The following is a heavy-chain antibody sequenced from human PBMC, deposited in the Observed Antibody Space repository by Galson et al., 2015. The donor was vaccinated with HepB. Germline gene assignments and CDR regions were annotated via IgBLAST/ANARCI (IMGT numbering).Heavy chain of an antibody. CDR3: AREFGPGYSSSWGFDP. D-gene: IGHD6-13*01. CDR2: ISYDGSNK. J-gene: IGHJ5*02. Sequence: SLRLSCAASGFTFSSYAMHWVRQAPGKGLEWVAVISYDGSNKYYADSVKGRFTISRDNSKNTLYLQMNSLRAEDTAVYYCAREFGPGYSSSWGFDPWGQGTLVTVSS. CDR1: GFTFSSYA. V-gene: IGHV3-30-3*01.